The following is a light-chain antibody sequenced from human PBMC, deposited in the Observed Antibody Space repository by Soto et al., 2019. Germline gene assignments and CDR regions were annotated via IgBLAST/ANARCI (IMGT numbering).Light chain of an antibody. CDR1: QRISDY. CDR2: AAS. V-gene: IGKV1-39*01. J-gene: IGKJ1*01. Sequence: DIQMTQSPSSLSASVGDRVTITCRTSQRISDYLNWYQQKPGKAPKLLIYAASSLQSVVPSRFSGSGSGTDFTLTISSLQPDDSATYYCQQSYSSPRAFGQGTKVEVK. CDR3: QQSYSSPRA.